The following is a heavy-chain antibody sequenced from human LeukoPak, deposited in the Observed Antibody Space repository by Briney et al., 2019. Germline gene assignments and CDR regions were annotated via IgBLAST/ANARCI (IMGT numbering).Heavy chain of an antibody. V-gene: IGHV3-53*01. J-gene: IGHJ4*02. CDR2: IYSGGAT. CDR3: ARGGCDSGSYYKGPLYYFDY. D-gene: IGHD3-10*01. Sequence: PGGSLRLSCAASEFSVGSNYMSWVRQAPGKGLEWVSVIYSGGATYYTDSVKGRFTISRDNSKNTLYLQMNSLRAEDTAVYYCARGGCDSGSYYKGPLYYFDYWGQGTLVTVSS. CDR1: EFSVGSNY.